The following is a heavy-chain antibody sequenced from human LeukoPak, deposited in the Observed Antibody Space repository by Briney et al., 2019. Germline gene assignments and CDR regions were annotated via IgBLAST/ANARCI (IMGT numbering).Heavy chain of an antibody. Sequence: GGSLRLSCAASGFTFSSYAVSWVRQAPGKGLEWVSGISGSSGSTYYADSVKGRFTISRDNSKNTLYLQMNSLRAEDTAVYYCAKDPGNSGTYQAFFDYWGQGTLVTVSS. CDR3: AKDPGNSGTYQAFFDY. J-gene: IGHJ4*02. CDR2: ISGSSGST. CDR1: GFTFSSYA. V-gene: IGHV3-23*01. D-gene: IGHD1-26*01.